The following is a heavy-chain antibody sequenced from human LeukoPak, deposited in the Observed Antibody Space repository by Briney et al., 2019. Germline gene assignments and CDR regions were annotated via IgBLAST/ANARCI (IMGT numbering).Heavy chain of an antibody. CDR1: GFTFSIYN. J-gene: IGHJ4*02. V-gene: IGHV3-48*01. CDR2: ISRSSNTT. CDR3: ARDGYCSSGSCHPFDY. Sequence: GGSLRLSCAASGFTFSIYNMNWVRQAPGKGLEWVSYISRSSNTTYYADSVKGRFTISRDNAKNTLYLQMNSLRVEDTAVYYCARDGYCSSGSCHPFDYWGQGTLVTVSS. D-gene: IGHD2-15*01.